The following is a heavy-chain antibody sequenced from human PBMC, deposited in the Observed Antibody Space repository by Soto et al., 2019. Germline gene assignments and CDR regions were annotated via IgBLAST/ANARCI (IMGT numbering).Heavy chain of an antibody. Sequence: EVQLLESGGGLVQPGGSLRLSCAASGFTFRTYAMTFVRQAPGKGLEWVSDISDSGDSTYYADSVKGRFNISRDNSKNTLYLQMNSLTAADTAVYYCATLWFGFLSYFAHWGQGTLVTVSS. V-gene: IGHV3-23*01. D-gene: IGHD3-10*01. CDR1: GFTFRTYA. CDR2: ISDSGDST. J-gene: IGHJ4*02. CDR3: ATLWFGFLSYFAH.